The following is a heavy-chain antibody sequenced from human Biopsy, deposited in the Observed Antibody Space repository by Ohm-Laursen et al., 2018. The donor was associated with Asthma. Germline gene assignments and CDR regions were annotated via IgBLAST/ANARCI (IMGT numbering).Heavy chain of an antibody. Sequence: SLRLSCAASGFKFDEYTMHWVRQAPGKGMEWVSGIRWNSATIGYADSVEGRFTIYRDNAKNSVFLHMDSLRPEDTAFYYCAKVRSDWVITESFDYWGQGVLVTVSS. CDR1: GFKFDEYT. D-gene: IGHD3-22*01. CDR2: IRWNSATI. V-gene: IGHV3-9*01. CDR3: AKVRSDWVITESFDY. J-gene: IGHJ4*02.